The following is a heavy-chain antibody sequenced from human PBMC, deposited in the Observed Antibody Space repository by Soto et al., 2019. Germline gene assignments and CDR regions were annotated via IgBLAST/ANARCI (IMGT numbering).Heavy chain of an antibody. CDR1: GYTFIDYY. CDR2: FDPEDGET. Sequence: GASVKVSCKASGYTFIDYYMHWVRQAPGQGLEWMGGFDPEDGETIYAQKFQGRVTMTEDTSTDTAYMELSSLRSEDTAVYYCATHYGSGSYDPPQYYFDYWGQGTLVTVSS. J-gene: IGHJ4*02. D-gene: IGHD3-10*01. V-gene: IGHV1-24*01. CDR3: ATHYGSGSYDPPQYYFDY.